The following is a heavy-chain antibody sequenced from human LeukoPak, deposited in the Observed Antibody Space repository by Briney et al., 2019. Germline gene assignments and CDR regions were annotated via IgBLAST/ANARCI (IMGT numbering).Heavy chain of an antibody. CDR3: APWGSGNKRNYFDY. J-gene: IGHJ4*02. D-gene: IGHD3-16*01. V-gene: IGHV3-23*01. CDR1: GFTFSSYA. CDR2: ISGSGGGT. Sequence: GGSLRLSCAASGFTFSSYAMSWVRQAPGKGLEWVSAISGSGGGTYYADSVKGRFTISRDNSKNTLYLQMNSLRAEDTAVYYCAPWGSGNKRNYFDYWGQGTLVTVSS.